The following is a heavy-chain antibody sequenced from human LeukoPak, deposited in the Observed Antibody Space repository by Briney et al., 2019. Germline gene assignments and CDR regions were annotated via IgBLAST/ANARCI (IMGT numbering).Heavy chain of an antibody. Sequence: GGSLRLSCAASGFPFSSYGMHWVRQAPGKGLEWVAVIWYDGSKKYYGDSVKGRFTTSRDDSKNTLYLQVNSLRAEDTAVYYCARIYCGGDCLDSAPLSDAFDIWGQGTMVTVSS. J-gene: IGHJ3*02. CDR1: GFPFSSYG. CDR3: ARIYCGGDCLDSAPLSDAFDI. V-gene: IGHV3-33*01. D-gene: IGHD2-21*02. CDR2: IWYDGSKK.